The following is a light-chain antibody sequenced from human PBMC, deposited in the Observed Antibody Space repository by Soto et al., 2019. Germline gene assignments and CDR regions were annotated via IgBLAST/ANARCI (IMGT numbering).Light chain of an antibody. V-gene: IGKV3-20*01. Sequence: EIVLTQSPGTPSLSPGERATLSCRDSQSVSSTYLAWYQQKPGQAPRLIIYGASSRATGIPDRFSGSGSGTDFTLTISRLEPEDFAVYYCQKYGSLTSSTFGQGTKVEIK. CDR3: QKYGSLTSST. J-gene: IGKJ1*01. CDR1: QSVSSTY. CDR2: GAS.